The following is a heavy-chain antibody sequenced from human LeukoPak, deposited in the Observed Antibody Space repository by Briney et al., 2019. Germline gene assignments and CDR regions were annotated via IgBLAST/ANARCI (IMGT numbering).Heavy chain of an antibody. J-gene: IGHJ4*02. CDR1: GYTFTGYY. D-gene: IGHD1-7*01. V-gene: IGHV1-2*02. Sequence: ASVKVSCKASGYTFTGYYMHWVRQAPGQGLEWMGWINPNSGGTNYAQKFQGRVTMTRDTSISTAYMELSRLRSDDTAVYYCASPGGSITGTTSFDYWGQGTLVTVSS. CDR3: ASPGGSITGTTSFDY. CDR2: INPNSGGT.